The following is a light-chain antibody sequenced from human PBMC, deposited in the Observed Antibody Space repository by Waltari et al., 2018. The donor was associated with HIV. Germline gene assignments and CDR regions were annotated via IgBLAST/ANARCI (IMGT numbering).Light chain of an antibody. CDR2: AAS. J-gene: IGKJ2*03. CDR1: QGISSY. Sequence: DIQLTQSPPFLSASAGDRITITCRASQGISSYLTWYQQQPGTAPQLLIYAASTLQSGVPSRFSGSISGTEFTLTISSLQPEDFGTYYCQQLYTYPYSFGQGTKLEI. V-gene: IGKV1-9*01. CDR3: QQLYTYPYS.